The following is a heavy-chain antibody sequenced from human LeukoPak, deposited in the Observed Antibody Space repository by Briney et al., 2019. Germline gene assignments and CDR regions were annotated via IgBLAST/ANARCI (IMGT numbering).Heavy chain of an antibody. CDR2: IYYSGST. CDR3: ALIAAAGTEDY. V-gene: IGHV4-39*01. Sequence: SETLSLTCTVSGGSISSSSYYWGWIRQPPGKWLEWIGSIYYSGSTYYNPSLKSRVTISVDTSKNQFSLKLSSVTAADTAVYYCALIAAAGTEDYWGQGTLVTVSS. J-gene: IGHJ4*02. CDR1: GGSISSSSYY. D-gene: IGHD6-13*01.